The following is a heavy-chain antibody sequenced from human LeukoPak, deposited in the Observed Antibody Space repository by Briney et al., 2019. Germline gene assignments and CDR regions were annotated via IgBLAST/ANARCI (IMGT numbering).Heavy chain of an antibody. CDR2: INPNDGDT. CDR1: GYTFTDYY. V-gene: IGHV1-2*02. CDR3: ARANFLYCSSSTCLFDY. D-gene: IGHD2-2*01. Sequence: ASVKVSCKASGYTFTDYYMHWVRQAPGQGFEWMGWINPNDGDTNYAQKFQGRVTMTRDTSISTAHMEVSRLRSDDTAVFYCARANFLYCSSSTCLFDYWGQGTLVTVSS. J-gene: IGHJ4*02.